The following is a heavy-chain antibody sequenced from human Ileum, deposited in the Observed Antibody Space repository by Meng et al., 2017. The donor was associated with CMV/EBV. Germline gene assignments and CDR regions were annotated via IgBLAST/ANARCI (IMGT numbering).Heavy chain of an antibody. V-gene: IGHV1-69*05. CDR2: IIPIFGTV. Sequence: SGGPFSSYAISWVRQAPGQGLEWMGGIIPIFGTVNYAQKFQGRVTITTDESTSTAYMELSSLRSEDTAVYYCAMSGTIFGVVIRGFDPWGQGTLVTVSS. CDR1: GGPFSSYA. D-gene: IGHD3-3*01. J-gene: IGHJ5*02. CDR3: AMSGTIFGVVIRGFDP.